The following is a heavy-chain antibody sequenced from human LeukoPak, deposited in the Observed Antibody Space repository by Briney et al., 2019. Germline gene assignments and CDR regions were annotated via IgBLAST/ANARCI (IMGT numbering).Heavy chain of an antibody. D-gene: IGHD5-12*01. V-gene: IGHV3-21*01. Sequence: PGGSLRLSCAASGFTFSSYSMNWVRQAPGKGLEWVTSISSSSSYIYYADSVKGRFTISRDNAKNSLYLQTNSLRAEDTAVYYCARVGDGYNSELDWGQGTLVTVSS. J-gene: IGHJ4*02. CDR1: GFTFSSYS. CDR2: ISSSSSYI. CDR3: ARVGDGYNSELD.